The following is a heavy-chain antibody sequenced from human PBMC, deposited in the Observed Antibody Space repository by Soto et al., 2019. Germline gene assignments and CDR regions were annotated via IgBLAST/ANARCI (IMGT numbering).Heavy chain of an antibody. Sequence: GGSLRLSCAASGFTFSSYSMNWVRQAPGKGLEWVSSISSSSSYIYYADSVKGRFTISRDNAKNSLYLQMNSLRAEDTAVYYCARVAGFEIAVAGTNDYWGQGTLVTVSS. CDR1: GFTFSSYS. CDR2: ISSSSSYI. V-gene: IGHV3-21*01. CDR3: ARVAGFEIAVAGTNDY. D-gene: IGHD6-19*01. J-gene: IGHJ4*02.